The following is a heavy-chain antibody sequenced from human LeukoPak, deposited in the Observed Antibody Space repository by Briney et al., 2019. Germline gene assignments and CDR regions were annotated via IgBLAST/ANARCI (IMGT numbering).Heavy chain of an antibody. CDR2: IRSSGGTI. Sequence: GGSLRLSCVGSGFTFSTYEMTWVRQAPGKELEGVSYIRSSGGTIYYADSVKGRFTISRDNAKNSLYLQMNSLRAEDTAVYYCAREGGVNYYDLDYFDYWGQGTLITVSS. D-gene: IGHD3-22*01. V-gene: IGHV3-48*03. CDR1: GFTFSTYE. CDR3: AREGGVNYYDLDYFDY. J-gene: IGHJ4*02.